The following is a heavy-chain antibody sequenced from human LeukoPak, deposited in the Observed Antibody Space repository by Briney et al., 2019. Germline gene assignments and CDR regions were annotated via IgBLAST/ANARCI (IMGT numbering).Heavy chain of an antibody. CDR3: AKDPGY. Sequence: PGGSLRLSCAASGFTFSSYGMHWVRQAPGKGLEWVAVISYDGSNKYYADSVKGRFTISRDNSKNTLYLQMNSLRAEDTAVYYCAKDPGYWGQGTLVTVSS. V-gene: IGHV3-30*18. CDR1: GFTFSSYG. J-gene: IGHJ4*02. CDR2: ISYDGSNK.